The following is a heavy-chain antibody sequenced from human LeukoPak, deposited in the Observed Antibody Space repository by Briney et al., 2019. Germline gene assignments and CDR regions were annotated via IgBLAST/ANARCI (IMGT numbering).Heavy chain of an antibody. D-gene: IGHD3-22*01. CDR1: GGSISSGGYS. Sequence: SQTLSLTCAVSGGSISSGGYSWSWIRQPPGKGLEWIGYIYHSGSTYYNPSLKSRVTISVDRSKNQFSLKLSSVTAADTAVYYCARGTDSSGYIYYFDYWGQGTLVTVSS. V-gene: IGHV4-30-2*01. CDR2: IYHSGST. J-gene: IGHJ4*02. CDR3: ARGTDSSGYIYYFDY.